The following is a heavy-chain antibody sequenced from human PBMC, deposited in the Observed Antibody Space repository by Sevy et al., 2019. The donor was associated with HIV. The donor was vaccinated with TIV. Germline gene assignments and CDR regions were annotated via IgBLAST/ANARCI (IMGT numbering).Heavy chain of an antibody. V-gene: IGHV4-59*13. D-gene: IGHD2-21*02. CDR1: GGSMTSYY. CDR3: ARSVGTGNYFDY. CDR2: IYYSGST. J-gene: IGHJ4*02. Sequence: SETLSLTCTVSGGSMTSYYWNWIRQPPGKGLEWIGYIYYSGSTNYNPSLKSQVTMSVDTSKNRFSLTLISVTAADTAVYHFARSVGTGNYFDYWGQGALVTVSS.